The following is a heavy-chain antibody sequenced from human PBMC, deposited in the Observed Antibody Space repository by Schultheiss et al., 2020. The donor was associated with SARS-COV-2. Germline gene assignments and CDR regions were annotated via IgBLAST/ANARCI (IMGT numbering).Heavy chain of an antibody. V-gene: IGHV4-38-2*02. CDR2: INHSGST. CDR1: GYSISSGYY. Sequence: SETLSLTCAVSGYSISSGYYWGWIRQPPGKGLEWIGEINHSGSTNYNPSLKSRVTISVDTSKNQFSLKLSSVTAADTAVYYCARDDAFTIPLDVWGKGTTVTVSS. D-gene: IGHD3-3*01. J-gene: IGHJ6*04. CDR3: ARDDAFTIPLDV.